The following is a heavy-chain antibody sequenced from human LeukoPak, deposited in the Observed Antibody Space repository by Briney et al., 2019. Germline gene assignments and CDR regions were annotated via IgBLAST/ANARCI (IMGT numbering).Heavy chain of an antibody. CDR1: GYTLTELS. CDR2: FDPEYGET. J-gene: IGHJ5*02. Sequence: ASVTVSFKVSGYTLTELSIHWVRQAPGKGLEWMGGFDPEYGETVYAQKFQGRVTMTEDTSTDTTYMDLSSLKSEDTAVYYCATFTRGGSGNIRPYNWLDPWGQGTLVTVSS. V-gene: IGHV1-24*01. D-gene: IGHD3-10*01. CDR3: ATFTRGGSGNIRPYNWLDP.